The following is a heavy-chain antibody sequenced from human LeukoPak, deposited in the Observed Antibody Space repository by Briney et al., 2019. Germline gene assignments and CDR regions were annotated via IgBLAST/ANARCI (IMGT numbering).Heavy chain of an antibody. V-gene: IGHV4-59*06. J-gene: IGHJ4*02. CDR3: ARGSDFWSGYIDY. Sequence: SETLSLTCTVSGGSISSYYWSWIRQHPGKGLEWIGYIYYSGSTYYNPSLKSRVTISVDTSKNQFSLKLSSVTAADTAVYYCARGSDFWSGYIDYWGQGTLVTVSS. CDR1: GGSISSYY. CDR2: IYYSGST. D-gene: IGHD3-3*01.